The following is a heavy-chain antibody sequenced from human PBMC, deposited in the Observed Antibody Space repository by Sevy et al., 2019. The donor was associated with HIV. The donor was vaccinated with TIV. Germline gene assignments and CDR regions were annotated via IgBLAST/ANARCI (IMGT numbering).Heavy chain of an antibody. CDR2: INHVGSA. J-gene: IGHJ6*02. CDR1: GESFNGYY. CDR3: ARGYYISSRDHYFGLDV. V-gene: IGHV4-34*01. Sequence: SETLSLTCAVYGESFNGYYWTWIRQTPEKGLEWIGEINHVGSANSNPSLKRRMTISIDTSKNQFSLKLRSVTAADTAMYYCARGYYISSRDHYFGLDVWGQGTTVTVSS. D-gene: IGHD6-13*01.